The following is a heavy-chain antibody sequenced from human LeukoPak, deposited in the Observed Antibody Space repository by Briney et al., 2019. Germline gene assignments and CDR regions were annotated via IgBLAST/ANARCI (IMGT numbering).Heavy chain of an antibody. V-gene: IGHV4-30-4*08. CDR2: IYYSGST. D-gene: IGHD1-1*01. Sequence: SETLSLTCTVSGGSISSGDYYWSWIRQPPGKGLEWIGYIYYSGSTYYNPSLKSRVTISVDTSKNQFSLKLSSVTAADTAVYYCARSIQGTTGAEDAFDIWGQGTMVTVSS. CDR1: GGSISSGDYY. CDR3: ARSIQGTTGAEDAFDI. J-gene: IGHJ3*02.